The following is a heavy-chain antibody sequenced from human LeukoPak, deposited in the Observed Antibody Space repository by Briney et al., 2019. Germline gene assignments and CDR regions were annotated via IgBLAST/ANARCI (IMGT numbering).Heavy chain of an antibody. Sequence: GGSLRLSCAASGLTFSSYSMNWVRQAPGKGLEWVSYISSGSSTIYYADSVKGRFTISRDNAKSSLYLQMNSLRNEDTAVYYCARETRGYSSSWTPGDYWGQGTLVTVSS. V-gene: IGHV3-48*02. CDR2: ISSGSSTI. D-gene: IGHD6-13*01. CDR1: GLTFSSYS. J-gene: IGHJ4*02. CDR3: ARETRGYSSSWTPGDY.